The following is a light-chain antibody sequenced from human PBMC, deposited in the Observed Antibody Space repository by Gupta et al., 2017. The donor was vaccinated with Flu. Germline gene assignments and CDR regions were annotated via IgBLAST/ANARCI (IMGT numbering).Light chain of an antibody. V-gene: IGLV2-14*01. Sequence: SALTQPASVSGSPGQSVTISCTGTSSDVGGYNYVSWYQQHPGKAPKLMIYEVNNRPSGVSYRFSGSKSGNTASLTISGLQAEDEADYYCSAYTSTSTLYVFGTGTKVTVL. CDR2: EVN. CDR3: SAYTSTSTLYV. CDR1: SSDVGGYNY. J-gene: IGLJ1*01.